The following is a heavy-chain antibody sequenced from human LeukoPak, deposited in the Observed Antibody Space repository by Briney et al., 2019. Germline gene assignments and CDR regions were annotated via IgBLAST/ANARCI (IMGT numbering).Heavy chain of an antibody. D-gene: IGHD3-22*01. V-gene: IGHV3-33*03. CDR3: AMTHYYDTSGWRGGFFDY. CDR2: IWDDGSKK. J-gene: IGHJ4*02. CDR1: GFIFSHYA. Sequence: QPGGSLRLSCAASGFIFSHYAMHWVRQAPGKGLEWVAVIWDDGSKKYYADSVKGRFTISRDNSKNTLYLLMNSLGGEDTAVYYCAMTHYYDTSGWRGGFFDYWGQGTLVTVTS.